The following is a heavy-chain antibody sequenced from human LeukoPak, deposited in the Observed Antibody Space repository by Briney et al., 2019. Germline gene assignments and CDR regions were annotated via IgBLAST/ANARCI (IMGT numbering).Heavy chain of an antibody. J-gene: IGHJ4*02. D-gene: IGHD3-3*01. V-gene: IGHV4-59*12. CDR3: AGKIITIFGGALTY. CDR2: IYYDGST. Sequence: SETLSLTCTVSGGYISTYYWSWIRQSPGKGLECIGYIYYDGSTNYNPSLKSRVTMSVDKSKNQFSLKLSSVTAADTAVYYCAGKIITIFGGALTYWGQGTLVTVSS. CDR1: GGYISTYY.